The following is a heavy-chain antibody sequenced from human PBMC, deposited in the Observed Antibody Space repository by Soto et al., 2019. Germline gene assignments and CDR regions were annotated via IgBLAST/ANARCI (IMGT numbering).Heavy chain of an antibody. V-gene: IGHV4-59*08. Sequence: SETLSLTCPVSGFSISSYYWSWIRQPPGKGLEWIGYIYYSGSTNYNPSLKSRVTISVDTSKNQFSLKLSSVTAADTAVYYCARRYGYSFDYWGQGTLVTVSS. D-gene: IGHD1-1*01. CDR2: IYYSGST. CDR1: GFSISSYY. CDR3: ARRYGYSFDY. J-gene: IGHJ4*02.